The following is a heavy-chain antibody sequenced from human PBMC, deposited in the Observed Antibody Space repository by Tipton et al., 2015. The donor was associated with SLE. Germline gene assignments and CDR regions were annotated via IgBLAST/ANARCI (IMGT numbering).Heavy chain of an antibody. CDR2: ISHSGST. CDR3: ARDPNGGYGSFDY. D-gene: IGHD7-27*01. CDR1: GGSISSSNW. V-gene: IGHV4-4*02. Sequence: SLRLSCAVSGGSISSSNWWSWVRQPPGKGLEWIGEISHSGSTNYNPSLKSRVTISVDKSKNQFSLKLSSVTAADTAVYYCARDPNGGYGSFDYWGLGALVTVSS. J-gene: IGHJ4*02.